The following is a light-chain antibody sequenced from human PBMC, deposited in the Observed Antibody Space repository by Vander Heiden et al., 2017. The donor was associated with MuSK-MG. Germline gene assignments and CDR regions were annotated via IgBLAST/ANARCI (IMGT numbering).Light chain of an antibody. V-gene: IGKV1-6*01. J-gene: IGKJ2*01. CDR3: RQDDTYPYT. CDR1: QDVRND. Sequence: AIQVTQSPSSLSASVGDRVTITCRASQDVRNDLGWYQQKPGKAPRLLIYGISNLQSGVPSRFSGDGSGTYFTLTITSLQPEDFATYFCRQDDTYPYTFGQGTKLEL. CDR2: GIS.